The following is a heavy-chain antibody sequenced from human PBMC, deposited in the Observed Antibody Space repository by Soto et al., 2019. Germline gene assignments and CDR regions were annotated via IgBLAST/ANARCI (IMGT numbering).Heavy chain of an antibody. Sequence: QVQLVQSGAEVKKPGSSVKVSCKASGDTFSSYAISWVRQAPGQGLEWMGGIIPIFGTANYAQKFQGRVTITADEPTSTASMELRSLRSEDMAVYYCARHVQAACYYYGMDVWGQGTTVTVSS. J-gene: IGHJ6*02. CDR3: ARHVQAACYYYGMDV. D-gene: IGHD2-2*01. CDR2: IIPIFGTA. V-gene: IGHV1-69*12. CDR1: GDTFSSYA.